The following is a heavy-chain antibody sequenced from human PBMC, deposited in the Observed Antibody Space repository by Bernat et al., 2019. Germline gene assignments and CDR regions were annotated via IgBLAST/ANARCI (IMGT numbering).Heavy chain of an antibody. J-gene: IGHJ4*02. CDR1: GFTFRSSW. V-gene: IGHV3-7*03. CDR2: IKQDGTEI. Sequence: EVQLVESGGGLVQPGGSLTLSCAASGFTFRSSWMRWIRQAPGKGLEWVANIKQDGTEIYYVDAVKGRFTISRDNAKNSLYLQMNGLRAEDTAVYYCVKDTDYWGQGTLVTVSS. CDR3: VKDTDY.